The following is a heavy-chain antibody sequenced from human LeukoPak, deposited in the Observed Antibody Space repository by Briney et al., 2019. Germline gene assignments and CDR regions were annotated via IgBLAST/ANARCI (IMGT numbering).Heavy chain of an antibody. V-gene: IGHV1-18*01. CDR2: ISAYNDNT. Sequence: ASVKVSCKASGYTFTSYGISWVRQAPGQGLEWMGWISAYNDNTNYAQKLQGRVTMTTDTSTSTAYMELRSLRSDDTAVYYCARDGRGSSGYYGYYFDYWGQGTLVTVSS. J-gene: IGHJ4*02. D-gene: IGHD3-22*01. CDR1: GYTFTSYG. CDR3: ARDGRGSSGYYGYYFDY.